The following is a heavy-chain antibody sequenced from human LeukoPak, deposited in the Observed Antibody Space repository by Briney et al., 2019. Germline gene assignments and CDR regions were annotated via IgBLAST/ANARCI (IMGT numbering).Heavy chain of an antibody. CDR2: INDGVGRT. Sequence: GGSLRLSCSASGFTFSNYAMSWVRQAPGRGLEWVSCINDGVGRTFYADAVKGRFTASRDNGKNSLYLQMNSLRAEDTAVYYCASNSNWAGGYWGQGTLVTVSS. D-gene: IGHD1-1*01. CDR3: ASNSNWAGGY. J-gene: IGHJ4*02. CDR1: GFTFSNYA. V-gene: IGHV3-23*01.